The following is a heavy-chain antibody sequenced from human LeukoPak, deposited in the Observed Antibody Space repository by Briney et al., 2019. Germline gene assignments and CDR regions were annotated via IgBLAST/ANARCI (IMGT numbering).Heavy chain of an antibody. CDR2: IYSGGTT. CDR3: AKFNRGVN. V-gene: IGHV3-53*01. CDR1: GFTVSSNY. J-gene: IGHJ4*02. D-gene: IGHD3-10*01. Sequence: GGSLRLSCVASGFTVSSNYMSWVRQAPGKGLEWVSVIYSGGTTYYAVSVEGRFTISRDNSKNTLYLQMNSLRAEDTAVYYCAKFNRGVNWGQGTLVTVSS.